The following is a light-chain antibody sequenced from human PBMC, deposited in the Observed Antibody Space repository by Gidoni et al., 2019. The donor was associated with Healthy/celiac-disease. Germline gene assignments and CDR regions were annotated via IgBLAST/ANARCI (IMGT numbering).Light chain of an antibody. J-gene: IGKJ5*01. Sequence: DIVMTQSPLSLPVTPGEPASISCRSSQSLLHSNGYNYLDWYLQKPGQSPQLLIYLGSNRASGVPDRFSGSGSGTDFTLKISRVEAEDVGVYYCMQAQQTPIXVXQGTRLEIK. CDR2: LGS. V-gene: IGKV2-28*01. CDR3: MQAQQTPIX. CDR1: QSLLHSNGYNY.